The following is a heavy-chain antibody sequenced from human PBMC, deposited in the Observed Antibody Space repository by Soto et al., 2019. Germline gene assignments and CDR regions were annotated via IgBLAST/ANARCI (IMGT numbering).Heavy chain of an antibody. CDR2: INSDGSST. Sequence: EVQLVESGGALVQPGGSLRLSCAASGFTFSSYWMHWVRQAPGKGLVWVSRINSDGSSTSYADSVKGRFTISRDNAKNTLYRQMNSLRAEDTAVYYCARTSLVVAAATREDYWGQGTLVTVSS. V-gene: IGHV3-74*01. D-gene: IGHD2-15*01. J-gene: IGHJ4*02. CDR1: GFTFSSYW. CDR3: ARTSLVVAAATREDY.